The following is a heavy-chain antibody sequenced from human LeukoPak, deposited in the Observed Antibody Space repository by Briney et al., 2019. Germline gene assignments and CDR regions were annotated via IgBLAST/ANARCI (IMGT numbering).Heavy chain of an antibody. J-gene: IGHJ4*02. CDR2: IYYSGST. D-gene: IGHD5-12*01. V-gene: IGHV4-59*01. CDR3: AGYRGYRIVSFDY. Sequence: KPSETLSLTCTVSGGSISSYYWSWIRQPPGKGLEWIGYIYYSGSTNYNPSLKSRVTISVDTSKNQFSLKLSSVTAADTAVYYCAGYRGYRIVSFDYWGQGTLVTVSS. CDR1: GGSISSYY.